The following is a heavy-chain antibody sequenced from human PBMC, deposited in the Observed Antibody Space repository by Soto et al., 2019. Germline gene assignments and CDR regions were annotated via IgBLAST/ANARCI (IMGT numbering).Heavy chain of an antibody. CDR2: IYSGGST. CDR3: ARDRGWYFNWFDP. J-gene: IGHJ5*02. CDR1: GFTVSSNY. V-gene: IGHV3-66*01. D-gene: IGHD6-19*01. Sequence: EVQLVESGGGLVQPGGSLRLSCAASGFTVSSNYMSWVRQAPGKGLEWVSVIYSGGSTYYADSVKGRFTISRDNSKNTLYLQMNSLRAEDTAVYYCARDRGWYFNWFDPWGQGTLVTVSS.